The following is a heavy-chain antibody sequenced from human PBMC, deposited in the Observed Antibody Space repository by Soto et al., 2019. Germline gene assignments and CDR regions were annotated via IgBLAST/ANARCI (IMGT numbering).Heavy chain of an antibody. CDR1: GFTFSSYG. CDR2: IWYDGSNK. V-gene: IGHV3-33*01. Sequence: GGSLRLSCAASGFTFSSYGMHWVRQAPGKGLEWVAVIWYDGSNKYYADSVKGRFTISRDNSKNTMYLQMNSLRAEDTAVYYCERDGSHYYYGLDVWAHRTTVTVSS. CDR3: ERDGSHYYYGLDV. D-gene: IGHD2-2*03. J-gene: IGHJ6*02.